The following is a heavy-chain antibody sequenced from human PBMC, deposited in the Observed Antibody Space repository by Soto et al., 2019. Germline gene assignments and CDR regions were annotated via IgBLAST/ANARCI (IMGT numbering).Heavy chain of an antibody. CDR1: GFTFSDFP. J-gene: IGHJ3*02. Sequence: GGSLRLSCAASGFTFSDFPMNWVRKAPGKGLEWVSLISWDGGSTYYADSVKGRFTISRDNSQNSLYLQMTSLRTEDNALYYCAQDKYSYVYERLGAFDIWGPGTMVTV. D-gene: IGHD5-18*01. CDR2: ISWDGGST. V-gene: IGHV3-43*01. CDR3: AQDKYSYVYERLGAFDI.